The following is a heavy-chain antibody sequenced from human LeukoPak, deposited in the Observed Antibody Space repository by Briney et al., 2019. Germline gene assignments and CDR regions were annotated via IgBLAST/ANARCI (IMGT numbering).Heavy chain of an antibody. CDR3: AKPLRISGATVRVRNYYYYSMDV. J-gene: IGHJ6*04. CDR1: GFTFSSYA. Sequence: PGGSLRLSCAASGFTFSSYAMSWVRQAPGKGLEWVSAISGSGGSTYYADSVKGRFTISRDNSKNTLYLQMNSLRAEDTAVYYCAKPLRISGATVRVRNYYYYSMDVWGKGTTVTVSS. CDR2: ISGSGGST. V-gene: IGHV3-23*01. D-gene: IGHD4-17*01.